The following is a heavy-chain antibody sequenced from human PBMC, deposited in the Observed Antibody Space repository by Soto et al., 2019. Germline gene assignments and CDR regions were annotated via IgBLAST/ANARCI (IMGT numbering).Heavy chain of an antibody. CDR1: GGTFSSYA. CDR3: ARDPVDSSSSHYYYCGMDV. D-gene: IGHD6-6*01. J-gene: IGHJ6*02. CDR2: IIPIFGTA. V-gene: IGHV1-69*12. Sequence: QVQLVQSGAEVKKPGSSVKVSCKASGGTFSSYAISWVRQAPGQGLEWMGGIIPIFGTANYAQKFQGRVTITADESTSTAYMELSRLRSEDTAVYYCARDPVDSSSSHYYYCGMDVWGQGTTVTVSS.